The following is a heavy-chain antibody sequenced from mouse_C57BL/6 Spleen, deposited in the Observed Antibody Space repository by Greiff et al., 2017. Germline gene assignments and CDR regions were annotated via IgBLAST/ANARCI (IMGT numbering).Heavy chain of an antibody. J-gene: IGHJ3*01. CDR1: GYTFTSYW. Sequence: QVQLQQPGAELVMPGASVKLSCKASGYTFTSYWMHWVKQRPGQGLEWIGEIDPSDSYTNYNQKFKGKSTLTVDKSSRTAYMQLSSLTSEDSAVYYCASPYYYGSRGFAYWGQGTLVTVSA. V-gene: IGHV1-69*01. CDR3: ASPYYYGSRGFAY. CDR2: IDPSDSYT. D-gene: IGHD1-1*01.